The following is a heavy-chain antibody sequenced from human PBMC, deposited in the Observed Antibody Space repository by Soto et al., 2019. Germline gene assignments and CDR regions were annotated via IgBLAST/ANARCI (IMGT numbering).Heavy chain of an antibody. V-gene: IGHV1-3*01. CDR3: ARAVAVAADFDY. CDR1: GYTFTGYA. CDR2: INAGNGNT. D-gene: IGHD6-19*01. Sequence: GASVKVSCKASGYTFTGYAMHWVRQAPGQRLEWMGWINAGNGNTKYSQKFQGRVTITRDTSASTAYMELSSLRSEDTAVYYCARAVAVAADFDYWGQGTLVTVSP. J-gene: IGHJ4*02.